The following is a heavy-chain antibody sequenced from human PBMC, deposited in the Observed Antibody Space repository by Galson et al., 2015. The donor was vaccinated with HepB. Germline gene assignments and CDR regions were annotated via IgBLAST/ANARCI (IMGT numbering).Heavy chain of an antibody. CDR1: GYTFTSHD. CDR2: MNPXXVNT. D-gene: IGHD3-22*01. J-gene: IGHJ3*02. Sequence: SVKVSCXXSGYTFTSHDINWVRQAPGQGLEWMGWMNPXXVNTGXAQNFKVRITMTRNNSINTAYMGLSSLGSEDTAVYFCARGGGYYDSSGYHIDPFDIWGQGTMVIVSS. V-gene: IGHV1-8*01. CDR3: ARGGGYYDSSGYHIDPFDI.